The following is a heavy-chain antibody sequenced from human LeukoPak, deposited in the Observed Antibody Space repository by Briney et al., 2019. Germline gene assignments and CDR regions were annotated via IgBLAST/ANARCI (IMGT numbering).Heavy chain of an antibody. CDR1: GGSISSGGYY. CDR3: ARDKRSPSPLGGNSARYFDY. D-gene: IGHD4-23*01. CDR2: IYYSGST. Sequence: PSETLSLTCTVSGGSISSGGYYWSWIRQHPGKGLEWIGYIYYSGSTYYNPSLKGRVTISVDTSKNQFSLKLSSVTAADTAVYYCARDKRSPSPLGGNSARYFDYWGQGTLVTVSS. J-gene: IGHJ4*02. V-gene: IGHV4-31*03.